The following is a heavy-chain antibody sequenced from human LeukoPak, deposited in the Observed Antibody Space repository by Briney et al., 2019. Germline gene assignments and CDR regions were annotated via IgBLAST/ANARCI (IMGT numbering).Heavy chain of an antibody. CDR3: ATASLPGSGWDQRDLLAD. J-gene: IGHJ4*02. V-gene: IGHV1-24*01. Sequence: ASVKVSCKVSGYTLTELSMHWVRQAPGKGLEWMGGFDPEDGETIYAQKFQGRVTMTEDTSTDTAYMELSSLRSEDTAVYYCATASLPGSGWDQRDLLADWGQGTLVTVSS. CDR1: GYTLTELS. D-gene: IGHD6-19*01. CDR2: FDPEDGET.